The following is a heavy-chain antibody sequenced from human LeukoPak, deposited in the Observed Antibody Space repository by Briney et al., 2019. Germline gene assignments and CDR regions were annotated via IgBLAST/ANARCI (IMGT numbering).Heavy chain of an antibody. CDR3: AGSVFAYGDLVFDY. CDR1: GGSIISYY. Sequence: PSETLSLTCTVSGGSIISYYWSWIRQPLGKGLEWIGYIYYSGSTNYNPSLKSRVTISVDTSKNQFSLKLSSVTAADTAVYYCAGSVFAYGDLVFDYWGQGTLVTVSS. D-gene: IGHD4-17*01. J-gene: IGHJ4*02. V-gene: IGHV4-59*01. CDR2: IYYSGST.